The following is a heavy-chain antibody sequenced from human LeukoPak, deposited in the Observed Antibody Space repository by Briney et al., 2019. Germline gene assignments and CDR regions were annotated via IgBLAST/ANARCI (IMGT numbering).Heavy chain of an antibody. D-gene: IGHD2-15*01. CDR2: ISGSGGST. J-gene: IGHJ5*02. CDR1: GFTFSSYA. V-gene: IGHV3-23*01. Sequence: GGSLRLSCTASGFTFSSYAMSWVRQAPGKGLELVSAISGSGGSTYYADSVKGRFTISRDNSKNTLYLQMNSLRAEDTAVYYCAKSGSVTCSGGSCYFNWFDPWGEGTLVTVSS. CDR3: AKSGSVTCSGGSCYFNWFDP.